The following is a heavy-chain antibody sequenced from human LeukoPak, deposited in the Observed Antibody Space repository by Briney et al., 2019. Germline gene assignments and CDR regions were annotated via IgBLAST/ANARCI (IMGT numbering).Heavy chain of an antibody. D-gene: IGHD3-22*01. CDR3: ARQAYDSSGPNDY. CDR2: MNPNSGNT. V-gene: IGHV1-8*01. J-gene: IGHJ4*02. Sequence: GASVKVSCKASGYTLTSYDINWVRQATGQGLEWMGWMNPNSGNTGYAQKFQGRVTMTRNTSISTAYMELSSLRSEDTAVYYCARQAYDSSGPNDYWGQGTLVTVSS. CDR1: GYTLTSYD.